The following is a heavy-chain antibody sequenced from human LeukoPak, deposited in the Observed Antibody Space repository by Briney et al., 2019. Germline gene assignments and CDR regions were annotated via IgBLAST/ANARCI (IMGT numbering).Heavy chain of an antibody. V-gene: IGHV3-23*01. Sequence: GGSLRLSCAASGFTFSSNSMTWVGQTPGKGLEWVSGISGSGDSTFYADSVKGRFTISRDNPRNTLYLQMSSLRPEDTAVYYCTKWSGFGDDWGQGTLVTVSS. J-gene: IGHJ4*02. CDR3: TKWSGFGDD. CDR2: ISGSGDST. CDR1: GFTFSSNS. D-gene: IGHD3-10*01.